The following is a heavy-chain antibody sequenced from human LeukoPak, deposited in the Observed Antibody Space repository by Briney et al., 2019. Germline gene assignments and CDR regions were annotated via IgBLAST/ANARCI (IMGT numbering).Heavy chain of an antibody. J-gene: IGHJ6*02. CDR3: ARDGGHDIRYYGMDV. Sequence: SGGSLRLSCAASGFTFRSYAMSWVRQAPGKGLEWVSGISGSGDNTFYADSVRGRFTISRDNSKNSLYLQMNSLRAEDTAVYYCARDGGHDIRYYGMDVWGQGTTVTVSS. D-gene: IGHD3-9*01. CDR2: ISGSGDNT. CDR1: GFTFRSYA. V-gene: IGHV3-23*01.